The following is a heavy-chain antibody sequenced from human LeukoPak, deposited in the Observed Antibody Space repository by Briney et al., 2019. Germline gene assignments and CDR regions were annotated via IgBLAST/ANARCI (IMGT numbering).Heavy chain of an antibody. Sequence: GGSLRLSCAASGFTFSSYAMSWVRQAPGKGLEWVSAISGTGGRTYSADSVKGRFTISRDNSKNTLYLQMKNLRVEHTAVYYCAKGLHGGVGYGVDVWGQGTTVSVSS. CDR1: GFTFSSYA. V-gene: IGHV3-23*01. CDR2: ISGTGGRT. D-gene: IGHD3-16*01. J-gene: IGHJ6*02. CDR3: AKGLHGGVGYGVDV.